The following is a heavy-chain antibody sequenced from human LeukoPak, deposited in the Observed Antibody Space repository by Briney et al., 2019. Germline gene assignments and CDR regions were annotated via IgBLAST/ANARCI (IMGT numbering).Heavy chain of an antibody. Sequence: GGSLRLSCAASGFTVSSNYMSWVRQAPGQGLEWVSVIYSGGSTYYADSVKGRFTISRDNSKNTLYLQMNSLRAEDTAVYYCAREGDTAIGNWFDPWGQGTLVTVSS. V-gene: IGHV3-53*01. J-gene: IGHJ5*02. CDR3: AREGDTAIGNWFDP. CDR1: GFTVSSNY. CDR2: IYSGGST. D-gene: IGHD5-18*01.